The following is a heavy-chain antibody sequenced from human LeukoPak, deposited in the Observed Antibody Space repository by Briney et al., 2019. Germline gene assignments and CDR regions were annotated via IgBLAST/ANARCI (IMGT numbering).Heavy chain of an antibody. CDR1: GYTFSSYD. J-gene: IGHJ3*02. CDR2: INTNTGSP. D-gene: IGHD5-24*01. CDR3: ARSGDGYNSDAFDI. Sequence: ASVKVSCKASGYTFSSYDINWVRQATGQGLEWMGWINTNTGSPTYAQGFTGRFVFSLDTSVSTAYLQISSLKAEDTAVYYCARSGDGYNSDAFDIWGQGTMVTVSS. V-gene: IGHV7-4-1*02.